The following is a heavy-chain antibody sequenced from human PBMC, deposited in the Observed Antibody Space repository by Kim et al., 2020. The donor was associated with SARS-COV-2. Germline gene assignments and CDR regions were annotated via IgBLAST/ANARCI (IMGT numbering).Heavy chain of an antibody. V-gene: IGHV3-33*01. CDR3: ARDKSKGRYFAY. D-gene: IGHD1-20*01. Sequence: YFADSVKGRFTISRDNSQTTLYLQMNNLRDEDTAVYFCARDKSKGRYFAYWGQGTLVTVSS. J-gene: IGHJ4*02.